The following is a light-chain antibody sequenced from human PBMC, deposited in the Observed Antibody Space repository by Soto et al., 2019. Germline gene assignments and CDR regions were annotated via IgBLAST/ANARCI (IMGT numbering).Light chain of an antibody. CDR2: DAY. J-gene: IGKJ3*01. CDR3: QQYDNLPFT. Sequence: DIQMTQSPSSLSAFVGDIVTITCQASQDITKYLNWYQHKPVKAPNLLIYDAYNLETGVPSRFSGSESGTDFTFTISSLQPGDIGTYYCQQYDNLPFTFGPGTKVDIK. V-gene: IGKV1-33*01. CDR1: QDITKY.